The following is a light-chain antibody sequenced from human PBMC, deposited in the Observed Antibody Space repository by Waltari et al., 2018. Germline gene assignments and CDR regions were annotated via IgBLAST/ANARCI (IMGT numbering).Light chain of an antibody. V-gene: IGKV1-5*03. J-gene: IGKJ2*01. CDR2: KAS. CDR3: QQYNTYSA. CDR1: QSISNW. Sequence: DIQMTQSPSTLSASVGDRVTITCRASQSISNWLAWYQQKPGEAPKLLIYKASSLEGGVPSRFSGSGSGTEFTLTIISLQPDDVATYYCQQYNTYSAFGQGTKLEIK.